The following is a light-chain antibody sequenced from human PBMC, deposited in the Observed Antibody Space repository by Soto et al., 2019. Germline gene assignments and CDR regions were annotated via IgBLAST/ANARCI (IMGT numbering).Light chain of an antibody. CDR2: KAS. Sequence: DVQMTQTPSTLSAAVGDRVTITCRASQRLGTWLAWYQLQPAKVPYLLVHKASILLGKVSSRFRGDASGPEFTRTISGVQPEDFADYYCQQYSTNPYTFGQGTKLEV. J-gene: IGKJ2*01. CDR3: QQYSTNPYT. CDR1: QRLGTW. V-gene: IGKV1-5*03.